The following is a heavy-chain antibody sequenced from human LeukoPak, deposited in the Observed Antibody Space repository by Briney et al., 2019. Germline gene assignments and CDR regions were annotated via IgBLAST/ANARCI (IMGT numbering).Heavy chain of an antibody. J-gene: IGHJ6*04. CDR1: GFTFSGSA. CDR2: IRSKANSYAT. Sequence: GGSLKLSCAASGFTFSGSAMHWVRQASGKGLEWVGRIRSKANSYATAYAASVKGRFTISRDDSKNTAYLQMNSLKVEDTAVYYCTRHVGSNPAMDVWGKGTTVTVSS. CDR3: TRHVGSNPAMDV. D-gene: IGHD4-11*01. V-gene: IGHV3-73*01.